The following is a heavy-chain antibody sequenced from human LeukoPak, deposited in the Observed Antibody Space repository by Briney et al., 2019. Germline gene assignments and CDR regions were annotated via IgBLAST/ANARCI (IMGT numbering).Heavy chain of an antibody. J-gene: IGHJ4*02. Sequence: QPGGSLRLSCAASGFTFSSYWMSWVRQAPGKGLEWVSAISGSGGSTYYADSVKGRFTISRDNSKNTLYLQMNSLRAEDTAVYYCAKDGKYSSSLDYWGQGTLVTVSS. CDR1: GFTFSSYW. D-gene: IGHD6-6*01. CDR3: AKDGKYSSSLDY. CDR2: ISGSGGST. V-gene: IGHV3-23*01.